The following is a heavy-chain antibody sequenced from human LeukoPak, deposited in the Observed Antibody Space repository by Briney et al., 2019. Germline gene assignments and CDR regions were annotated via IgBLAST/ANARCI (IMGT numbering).Heavy chain of an antibody. V-gene: IGHV5-51*01. D-gene: IGHD6-19*01. CDR1: GYSFTSYW. Sequence: GESLQISCKGSGYSFTSYWIGWVRQMPGKGLEWMGIIYPGDADTRYSPPFQGQVIISADKSISTAYLQWSSLKASDTAMYYCARRTAVVGTNWFDPWGQGTLVTVSS. CDR2: IYPGDADT. CDR3: ARRTAVVGTNWFDP. J-gene: IGHJ5*02.